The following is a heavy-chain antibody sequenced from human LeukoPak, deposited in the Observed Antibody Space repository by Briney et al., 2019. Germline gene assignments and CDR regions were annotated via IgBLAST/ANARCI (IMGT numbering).Heavy chain of an antibody. CDR2: MNPNTGRT. CDR1: RYTFTSYD. V-gene: IGHV1-8*01. CDR3: ARLSQTPDYYTLGGYYYLGY. J-gene: IGHJ4*02. Sequence: ASVKVSCKASRYTFTSYDINWVREAAGHGLEWMGWMNPNTGRTGYAQKFQGRITMTRDTSINTAYMELTNLRSEDTAIYYCARLSQTPDYYTLGGYYYLGYWGQGTVVTVSS. D-gene: IGHD3-10*01.